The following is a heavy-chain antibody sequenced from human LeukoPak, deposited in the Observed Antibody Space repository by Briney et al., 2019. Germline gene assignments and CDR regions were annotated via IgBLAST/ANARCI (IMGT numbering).Heavy chain of an antibody. V-gene: IGHV3-23*01. CDR2: VSGSGDST. J-gene: IGHJ6*02. CDR1: GFTFSSNT. CDR3: VRLQRGVDV. Sequence: PGGSLRLSCAASGFTFSSNTMSWARQAPGKGLEWFAGVSGSGDSTYYADFVKGRFTISRDNSKNTLYLQLNSLRAEDTAVYYCVRLQRGVDVWGQGTTVTVSS. D-gene: IGHD3-10*01.